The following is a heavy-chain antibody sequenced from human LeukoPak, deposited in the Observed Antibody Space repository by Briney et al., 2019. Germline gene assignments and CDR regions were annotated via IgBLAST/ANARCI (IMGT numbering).Heavy chain of an antibody. CDR2: ISAYNCNT. CDR3: ARVVGWSYYFDY. V-gene: IGHV1-18*01. J-gene: IGHJ4*02. Sequence: ASVTVFCMASRYTFTSYGLSWLGPAPGQGLAWVGWISAYNCNTNPAQKLQGRVTMTTDTSTSTAYMELRSLRSDDTAVYYGARVVGWSYYFDYWGQRTLVTVSS. CDR1: RYTFTSYG. D-gene: IGHD2-15*01.